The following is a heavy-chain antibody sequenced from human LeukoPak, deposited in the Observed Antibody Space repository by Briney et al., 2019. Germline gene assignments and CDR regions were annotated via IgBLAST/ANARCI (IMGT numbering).Heavy chain of an antibody. V-gene: IGHV3-21*01. J-gene: IGHJ4*02. CDR2: ISSSSSYI. CDR1: GFTFSSYS. Sequence: GGSLRLSCAASGFTFSSYSMNWVRQAPGKGLEWVSSISSSSSYIYYADSVKGRFTISRDNAKNSLYLQMNSLRAEDTAVYYCAREGGSPLYNDYWGQGTLVTVSS. CDR3: AREGGSPLYNDY. D-gene: IGHD2-15*01.